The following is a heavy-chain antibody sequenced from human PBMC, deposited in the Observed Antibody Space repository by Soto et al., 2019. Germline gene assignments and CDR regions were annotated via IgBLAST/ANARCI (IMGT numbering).Heavy chain of an antibody. Sequence: SETLSLTCTVSGASINSYYWSWIQQPAGKGLEWIGRIYTNRRTNYNPSLKSRVTMSVDASENQFSLMLSSVTAADTAVYYCGRDGDGYSPDYWGQGTLVTVSS. CDR2: IYTNRRT. CDR3: GRDGDGYSPDY. CDR1: GASINSYY. J-gene: IGHJ4*02. D-gene: IGHD5-18*01. V-gene: IGHV4-4*07.